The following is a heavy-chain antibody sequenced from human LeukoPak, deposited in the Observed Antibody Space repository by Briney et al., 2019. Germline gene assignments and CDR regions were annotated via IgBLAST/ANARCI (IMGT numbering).Heavy chain of an antibody. CDR3: ARGPVGYYYGSGSYIDY. J-gene: IGHJ4*02. V-gene: IGHV1-8*01. CDR2: MNPNSGNT. CDR1: GYTFTSYD. Sequence: ASXKVSCKASGYTFTSYDINWVRQATGQGLEWMGWMNPNSGNTGYAQKFQGRVTMTRNTSISTAYMELSSLRSEDTAVYYCARGPVGYYYGSGSYIDYWGQGTLVTVSS. D-gene: IGHD3-10*01.